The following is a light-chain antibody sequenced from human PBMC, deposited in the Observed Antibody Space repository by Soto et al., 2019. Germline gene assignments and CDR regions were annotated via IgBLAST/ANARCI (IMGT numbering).Light chain of an antibody. Sequence: QSALTQPASVSGSPGQSITISCTGTRSDVGGYNYVSWYQQHPGKAPKLMIYEVNNRPSGVSDRFSGSKSGNTASLTISGLQAEDEADYYCNSYTSSSTHVFGGGTKLTVL. CDR2: EVN. J-gene: IGLJ2*01. CDR3: NSYTSSSTHV. CDR1: RSDVGGYNY. V-gene: IGLV2-14*01.